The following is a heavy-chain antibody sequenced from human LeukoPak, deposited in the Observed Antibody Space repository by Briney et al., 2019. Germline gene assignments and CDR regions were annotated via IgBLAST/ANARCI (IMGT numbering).Heavy chain of an antibody. CDR1: GFTSSSYW. Sequence: PGGSLRLSCEASGFTSSSYWMSWVRQAPGKGLEWVANINQDGSEKYYVDSVKGRFTISRDNAKSSLYLQMNSLRADDTAVYYCARGEVAAMYFDYWGQGTLVTVSS. J-gene: IGHJ4*02. CDR3: ARGEVAAMYFDY. CDR2: INQDGSEK. D-gene: IGHD2-15*01. V-gene: IGHV3-7*01.